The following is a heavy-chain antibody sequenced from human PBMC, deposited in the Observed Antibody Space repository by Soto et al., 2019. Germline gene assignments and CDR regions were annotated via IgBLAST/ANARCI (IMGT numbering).Heavy chain of an antibody. D-gene: IGHD3-22*01. CDR3: AIHGSTMIVSEYFKH. J-gene: IGHJ1*01. Sequence: SETLSLTCTVSAGTTSRSGNYWGCIRQHPGKGLEWIGSIYYSGSTYYNPSLKSRVTISVDTSKNQFSLKLSSVTAADTAVYYCAIHGSTMIVSEYFKHWGQGSLVTVS. CDR1: AGTTSRSGNY. CDR2: IYYSGST. V-gene: IGHV4-39*01.